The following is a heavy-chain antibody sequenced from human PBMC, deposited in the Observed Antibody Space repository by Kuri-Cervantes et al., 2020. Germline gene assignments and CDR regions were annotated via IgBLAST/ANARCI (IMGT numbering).Heavy chain of an antibody. D-gene: IGHD3-22*01. Sequence: GESLKISCAASGFTFSSYGMHWVRQAPGKGLEWVAVIWYDGSNKYYADSVKGRFTISRDNSKNTLYLQMNSLRAEDTAVYYCARGPNYYDSSGYIDYWGQGTLVTVSS. V-gene: IGHV3-33*01. CDR1: GFTFSSYG. CDR2: IWYDGSNK. J-gene: IGHJ4*02. CDR3: ARGPNYYDSSGYIDY.